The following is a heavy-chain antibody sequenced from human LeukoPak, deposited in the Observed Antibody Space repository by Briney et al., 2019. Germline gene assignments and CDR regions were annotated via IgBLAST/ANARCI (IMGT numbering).Heavy chain of an antibody. CDR2: IYTSGST. J-gene: IGHJ6*03. D-gene: IGHD1-26*01. V-gene: IGHV4-4*07. CDR1: GGSISSYY. Sequence: PSETLSLTCTVSGGSISSYYWSWIRQPAGKGLEWIGRIYTSGSTNYNPSLKSRVTMSVDTSKNQFSLKLSSVTAADTAVYYCARASRVGATNYYYYYMDVWGKGTTVTISS. CDR3: ARASRVGATNYYYYYMDV.